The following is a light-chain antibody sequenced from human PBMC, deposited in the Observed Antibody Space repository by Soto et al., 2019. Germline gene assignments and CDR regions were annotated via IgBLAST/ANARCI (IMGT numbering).Light chain of an antibody. CDR2: EVS. V-gene: IGLV2-8*01. CDR1: SSDVGGYKY. Sequence: QSALTQPASVSGSPGQSITISCTGTSSDVGGYKYVSWYQQHPDKAPKLMIFEVSERPSGVPDRFSGSKSGNTASLTISGLQAEDEADYYCCSYAVTFYVFGTGTKLTVL. CDR3: CSYAVTFYV. J-gene: IGLJ1*01.